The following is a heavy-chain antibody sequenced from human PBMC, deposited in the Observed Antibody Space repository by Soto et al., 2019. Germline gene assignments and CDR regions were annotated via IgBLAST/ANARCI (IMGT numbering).Heavy chain of an antibody. V-gene: IGHV4-4*02. J-gene: IGHJ5*02. CDR3: ARGLKQWLVRGGNWFDP. D-gene: IGHD6-19*01. Sequence: QVQLQESGPGLVKPSGTLSLTCAVSGGSISSSNWWSWVRQPPGKGLEWIGEIYHSGSTNYNPSLKRRVTTSVDKSKNQFSLKLSSVTAADTAVYYCARGLKQWLVRGGNWFDPWGQGTLVTVSS. CDR2: IYHSGST. CDR1: GGSISSSNW.